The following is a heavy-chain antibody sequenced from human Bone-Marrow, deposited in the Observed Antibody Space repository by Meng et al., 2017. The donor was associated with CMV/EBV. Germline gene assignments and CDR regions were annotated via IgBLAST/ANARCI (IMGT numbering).Heavy chain of an antibody. CDR1: GGSISSRSYY. J-gene: IGHJ6*02. Sequence: GSLRLSCTVSGGSISSRSYYWGWIRQPPGKGLEWIGSIYYSGSTYYNPSLKSRVTISVDTSKNQFSLKLSSVTAADTAVYYCARHETGATYYDILTGYYGGGGHYGMDVWGQGTTVTVSS. D-gene: IGHD3-9*01. CDR2: IYYSGST. CDR3: ARHETGATYYDILTGYYGGGGHYGMDV. V-gene: IGHV4-39*01.